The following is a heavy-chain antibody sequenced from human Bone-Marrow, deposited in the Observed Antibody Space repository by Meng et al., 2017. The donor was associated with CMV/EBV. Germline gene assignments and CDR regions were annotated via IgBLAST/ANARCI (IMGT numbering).Heavy chain of an antibody. CDR2: INHSGST. V-gene: IGHV4-34*01. Sequence: SETLSLTCAVYGGSFSGYYWSWIRQPPGKGLEWIGEINHSGSTNYNPSLKSRVTISVDTSKNQFSLKLSSVTAADTAVYYCASLPVRVAVAGIAPNFDYWGQGTLVTVSS. CDR3: ASLPVRVAVAGIAPNFDY. J-gene: IGHJ4*02. D-gene: IGHD6-19*01. CDR1: GGSFSGYY.